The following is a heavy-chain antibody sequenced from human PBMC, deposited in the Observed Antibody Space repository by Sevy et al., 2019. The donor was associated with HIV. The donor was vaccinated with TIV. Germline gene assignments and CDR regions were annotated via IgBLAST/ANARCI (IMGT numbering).Heavy chain of an antibody. CDR2: ISISGIYI. CDR3: ARYEEDTSMVNAFDI. V-gene: IGHV3-21*06. Sequence: GGSLRLSCAASGFTFSNYNMNWVRQAPGKVLEWVSSISISGIYIHYADSVKGRFTISRDNAKNSLYLQMNSLRAEDTAVYYCARYEEDTSMVNAFDIWGQGTMVTVSS. CDR1: GFTFSNYN. J-gene: IGHJ3*02. D-gene: IGHD5-18*01.